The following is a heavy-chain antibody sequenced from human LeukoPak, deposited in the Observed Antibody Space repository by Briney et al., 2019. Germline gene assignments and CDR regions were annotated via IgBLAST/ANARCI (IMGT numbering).Heavy chain of an antibody. CDR3: AKDHNYFDRRFDY. CDR2: ITSSGGTT. J-gene: IGHJ4*02. CDR1: GFTA. Sequence: PGGSLRLSCAVSGFTAMSWVRQAPGKGLEWVSSITSSGGTTFYADSVEGRLTISRDNSKNTVYLQMNSLRAEDTAVYYCAKDHNYFDRRFDYWGQGTLVTVSP. V-gene: IGHV3-23*01. D-gene: IGHD3-22*01.